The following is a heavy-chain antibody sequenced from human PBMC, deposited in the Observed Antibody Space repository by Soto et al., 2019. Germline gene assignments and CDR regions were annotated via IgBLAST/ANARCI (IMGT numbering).Heavy chain of an antibody. CDR1: GFTFSSYE. Sequence: GGSLRLSCAASGFTFSSYEMNWVRQAPGKGLEWVSYISSSGSTIYYADSVKGRFTISRDNAKNSLYLQMNSLRAEDTAVYYCAKDPPQGSYVDYFDYWGQGTLVTV. CDR3: AKDPPQGSYVDYFDY. J-gene: IGHJ4*02. D-gene: IGHD2-15*01. V-gene: IGHV3-48*03. CDR2: ISSSGSTI.